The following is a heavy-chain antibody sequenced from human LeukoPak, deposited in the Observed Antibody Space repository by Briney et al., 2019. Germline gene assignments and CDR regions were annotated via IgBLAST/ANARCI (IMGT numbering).Heavy chain of an antibody. CDR3: ARFHGSSSTSDY. CDR1: GGSISTYY. D-gene: IGHD6-6*01. J-gene: IGHJ4*02. V-gene: IGHV4-59*01. CDR2: IYYSGST. Sequence: SETLSLTCTVSGGSISTYYWSWIRQPRGERLEWIGYIYYSGSTNYNPSLKSRVTISVDTSKNLFSLKLTSLTAADTAVYYCARFHGSSSTSDYWGQGTLVTVSS.